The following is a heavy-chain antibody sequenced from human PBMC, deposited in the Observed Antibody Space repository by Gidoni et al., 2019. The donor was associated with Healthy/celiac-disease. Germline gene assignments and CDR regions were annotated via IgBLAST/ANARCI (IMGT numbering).Heavy chain of an antibody. D-gene: IGHD5-18*01. CDR2: IYYSGST. CDR1: GGSISSSSYY. V-gene: IGHV4-39*07. Sequence: QLQLQESGPGLVKPSETLSLTCTVSGGSISSSSYYWGWIRQPPGKGLEWIGIIYYSGSTYYNPSLKSRVTISVDTSKNQFSLKLSSVTAADTAVYYCAREVDTAMASSMDVWGQGTTVTVSS. CDR3: AREVDTAMASSMDV. J-gene: IGHJ6*02.